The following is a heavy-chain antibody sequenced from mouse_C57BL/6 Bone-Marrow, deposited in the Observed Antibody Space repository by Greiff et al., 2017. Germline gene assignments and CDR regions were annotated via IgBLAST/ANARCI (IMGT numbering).Heavy chain of an antibody. V-gene: IGHV1-55*01. CDR1: GYTFTSYW. D-gene: IGHD2-5*01. Sequence: QVQLQQPGAELVKPGASVKMSCKASGYTFTSYWITWVKQRPGQGLEWIGGIYPGSGSTNYNEKFQGKATLTVDTSSSTAYLQLSSLTSVDSAVYYCARLYYSNSLYIDVWGTGTTVTVSS. CDR3: ARLYYSNSLYIDV. CDR2: IYPGSGST. J-gene: IGHJ1*03.